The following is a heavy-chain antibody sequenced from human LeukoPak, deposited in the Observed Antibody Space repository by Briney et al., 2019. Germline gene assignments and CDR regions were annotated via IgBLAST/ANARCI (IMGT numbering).Heavy chain of an antibody. V-gene: IGHV3-23*01. D-gene: IGHD6-13*01. CDR2: ISGSGDST. J-gene: IGHJ6*02. Sequence: GALRLSCAASGFTFSSYAMSWVRQAPGKGLEWVSAISGSGDSTYYANSVKGRFTISRDNSKNTLNLQMNSLRAEDTAVYYCAKRKASSRWYYYYGMDVWGQGTTVTVYS. CDR1: GFTFSSYA. CDR3: AKRKASSRWYYYYGMDV.